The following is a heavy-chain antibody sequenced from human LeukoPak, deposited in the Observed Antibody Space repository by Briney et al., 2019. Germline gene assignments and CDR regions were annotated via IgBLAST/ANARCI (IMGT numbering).Heavy chain of an antibody. CDR3: ARGSSITIFGVVTNYGMDV. CDR2: INPNSGNT. J-gene: IGHJ6*02. Sequence: ASVKVSCKASGYTFTGYYMHWVRQAPGQGLEWMGWINPNSGNTGYAQKFQGRVTMTRNTSISTAYMELSSLRSEDTAVYYCARGSSITIFGVVTNYGMDVWGQGTTVTVSS. CDR1: GYTFTGYY. V-gene: IGHV1-8*02. D-gene: IGHD3-3*01.